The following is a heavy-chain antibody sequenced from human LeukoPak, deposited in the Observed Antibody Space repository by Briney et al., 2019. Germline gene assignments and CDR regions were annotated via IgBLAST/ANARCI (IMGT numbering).Heavy chain of an antibody. D-gene: IGHD2-21*02. CDR2: IYHSGST. V-gene: IGHV4-30-2*01. CDR3: AKDIALGSSAYCGGDCYSFDY. CDR1: GGSISGGSISGYH. Sequence: SETLSLTCSVSGGSISGGSISGYHWSWIRQPPGKGLEWIGYIYHSGSTYYNPSLKSRVTISVDRSKNQFSLKLSSVTAADTAVYYCAKDIALGSSAYCGGDCYSFDYWGQGTLVTVSS. J-gene: IGHJ4*02.